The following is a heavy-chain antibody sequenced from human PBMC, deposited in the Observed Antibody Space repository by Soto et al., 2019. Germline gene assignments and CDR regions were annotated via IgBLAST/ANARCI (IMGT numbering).Heavy chain of an antibody. V-gene: IGHV3-23*01. Sequence: GGSLRLSCAASGFTFSSYAMSWVRQAPGKGLEWVSAISGSGGSTYYADSVKGRFTISRDNSKNTLYLQMNSLRAEDTAVYYCAKSGGDIVVFRYYYYYYYMDVWGKGTTVTVSS. CDR1: GFTFSSYA. CDR2: ISGSGGST. J-gene: IGHJ6*03. D-gene: IGHD2-15*01. CDR3: AKSGGDIVVFRYYYYYYYMDV.